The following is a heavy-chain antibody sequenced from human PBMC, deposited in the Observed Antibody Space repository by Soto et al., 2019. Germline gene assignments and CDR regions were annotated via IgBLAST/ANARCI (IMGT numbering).Heavy chain of an antibody. CDR3: GRRGLILVPL. CDR2: FYYGGTT. D-gene: IGHD3-22*01. J-gene: IGHJ3*01. CDR1: GGSVGSSDSY. V-gene: IGHV4-39*01. Sequence: PSEILSLTCTVSGGSVGSSDSYWVWIRQPPGKGLEWIGSFYYGGTTYYNPSLKSRVTVSVDTSKNLFSLNLNSVTAADTAIYYCGRRGLILVPLWGQGTMVTVSS.